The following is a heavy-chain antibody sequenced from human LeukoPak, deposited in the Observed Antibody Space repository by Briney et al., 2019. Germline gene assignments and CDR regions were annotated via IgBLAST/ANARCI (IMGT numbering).Heavy chain of an antibody. V-gene: IGHV1-18*01. D-gene: IGHD1-26*01. Sequence: GASVKVSCKASGYTFTGYGISWVRQAPGQGLEWMGWISAYNGNTNYAQKLQGRVTMTTDTSTSTAYMELRSLRSDDTAVYYCARAYSGSYFSAFDIWGQGTMVTVSS. CDR1: GYTFTGYG. CDR2: ISAYNGNT. CDR3: ARAYSGSYFSAFDI. J-gene: IGHJ3*02.